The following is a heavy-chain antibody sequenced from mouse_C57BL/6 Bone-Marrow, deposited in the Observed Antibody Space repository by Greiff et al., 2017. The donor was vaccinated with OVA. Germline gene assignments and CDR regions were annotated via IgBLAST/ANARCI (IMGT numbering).Heavy chain of an antibody. V-gene: IGHV5-9*01. CDR2: ISGGGGNT. Sequence: EVHLVESGGGLVKPGGSLKLSCAASGFTFSSYTMSWVRQTPEKRLEWVATISGGGGNTYYPDSVKGRFTISRDNAKNTLYLQMSSLRSEDTALYYCARTPYGSPDYWGQGTTLTVSS. CDR1: GFTFSSYT. D-gene: IGHD2-2*01. CDR3: ARTPYGSPDY. J-gene: IGHJ2*01.